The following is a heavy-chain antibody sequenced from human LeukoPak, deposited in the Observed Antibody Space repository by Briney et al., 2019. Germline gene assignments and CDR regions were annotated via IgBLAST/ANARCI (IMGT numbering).Heavy chain of an antibody. CDR1: GFTFXSYX. Sequence: GFTFXSYXXHWVRQAPGKGXXXVSRINSEGSSTNYADSVKGRFTISRDKAKNTLYLQMNSLRAEDTAVYYCARDWGSGDYFDYWGQGTLVTVSS. CDR3: ARDWGSGDYFDY. D-gene: IGHD3-16*01. CDR2: INSEGSST. V-gene: IGHV3-74*01. J-gene: IGHJ4*02.